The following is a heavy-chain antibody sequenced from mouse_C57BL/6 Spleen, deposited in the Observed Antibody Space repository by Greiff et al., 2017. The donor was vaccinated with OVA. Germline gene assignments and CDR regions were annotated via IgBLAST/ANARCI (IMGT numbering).Heavy chain of an antibody. CDR1: GYTFTGYW. D-gene: IGHD2-5*01. J-gene: IGHJ2*01. CDR3: ARRGAYSNYYSFDY. Sequence: VQLQQSGAELMKPGASVKLSCKATGYTFTGYWIGEILPGSGSTNYNEKFKGKATFTADTSSNTAYMQLSSLTTEDSAIYYCARRGAYSNYYSFDYWGQGTTLTVSS. V-gene: IGHV1-9*01. CDR2: ILPGSGST.